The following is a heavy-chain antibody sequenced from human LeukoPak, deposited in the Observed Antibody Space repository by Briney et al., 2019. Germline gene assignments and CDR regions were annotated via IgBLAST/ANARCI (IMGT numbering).Heavy chain of an antibody. CDR2: IYTSGST. D-gene: IGHD2-15*01. V-gene: IGHV4-4*07. Sequence: SETLSLTCTVSGGSISSYYWRWIRQPAGKGLEWIGRIYTSGSTNYNPSLKSRVTMSVDTSKNQFSLKLSSVTAADTAVYYCARRQCSGGSCYSDYWGQGTLVTVSS. CDR1: GGSISSYY. J-gene: IGHJ4*02. CDR3: ARRQCSGGSCYSDY.